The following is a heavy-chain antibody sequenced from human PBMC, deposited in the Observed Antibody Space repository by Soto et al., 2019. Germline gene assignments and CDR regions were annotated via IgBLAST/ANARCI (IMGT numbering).Heavy chain of an antibody. Sequence: ASVKVSCKARGYTLTTYAICWVRQAPGQRLEWIGWVSAGRGNRRLPQKFQDRVTISRDTPASTVYMELTSLRSEDTAVYYCTRGSPGSSSVLASYYYGMDVWGQGTTVTVSS. D-gene: IGHD3-10*01. V-gene: IGHV1-3*01. CDR2: VSAGRGNR. CDR3: TRGSPGSSSVLASYYYGMDV. CDR1: GYTLTTYA. J-gene: IGHJ6*02.